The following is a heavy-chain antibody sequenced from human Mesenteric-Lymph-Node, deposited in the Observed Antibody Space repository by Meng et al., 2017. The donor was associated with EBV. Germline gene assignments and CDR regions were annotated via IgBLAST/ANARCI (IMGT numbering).Heavy chain of an antibody. V-gene: IGHV2-5*02. J-gene: IGHJ4*02. Sequence: HISFKDSVPTLAKPTQTLTLTCTFSGFSVSDSAGGVGWFRQPPGKALEWLALIYGDGDDRYSPFLKSRLTITRDTSKNQVVLTMTNMDPVDTATYYCAHSRSGTYLLADDWGQGTLVTVSS. CDR2: IYGDGDD. D-gene: IGHD1-26*01. CDR3: AHSRSGTYLLADD. CDR1: GFSVSDSAGG.